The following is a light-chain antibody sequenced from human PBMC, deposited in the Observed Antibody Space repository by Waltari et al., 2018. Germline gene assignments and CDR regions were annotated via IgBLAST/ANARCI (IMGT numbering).Light chain of an antibody. J-gene: IGKJ1*01. Sequence: EIVLTQSPGTLSLSLGQRATVSCRTSQSVSSALDWYQQKPGQAPRLLIYGASTRATGIPDRFSGSGSGTDFRLTISRLEPDDFAVYYCQHYLRLPVTFGQGTTVEI. CDR2: GAS. CDR3: QHYLRLPVT. CDR1: QSVSSA. V-gene: IGKV3-20*01.